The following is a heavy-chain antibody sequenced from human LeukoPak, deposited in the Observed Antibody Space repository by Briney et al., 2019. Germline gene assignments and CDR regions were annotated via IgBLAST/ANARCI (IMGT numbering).Heavy chain of an antibody. CDR1: GFIFSRYA. Sequence: PGGCLRLSCAASGFIFSRYAMSWVRQAPGKGLEWVSDINDNGGGTFYADSVKGRFTVSRDNSKNTLYMQMNSLRGGDTAVYYCAKKLGSSPGDFFDYWGQGTLVTVSS. D-gene: IGHD6-6*01. CDR2: INDNGGGT. CDR3: AKKLGSSPGDFFDY. V-gene: IGHV3-23*01. J-gene: IGHJ4*02.